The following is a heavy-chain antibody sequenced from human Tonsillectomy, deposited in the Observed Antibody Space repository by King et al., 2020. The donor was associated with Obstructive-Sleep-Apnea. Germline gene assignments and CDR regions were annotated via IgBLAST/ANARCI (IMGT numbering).Heavy chain of an antibody. CDR2: ISSSSTYT. V-gene: IGHV3-11*06. CDR1: GFTFNDYY. D-gene: IGHD3-3*01. CDR3: ARVSVEGFDFWSGRNWFDP. Sequence: VQLVESGGGLVKPGGSLRLSCAASGFTFNDYYMSWIRQAPGKGLEWISYISSSSTYTNYADSVMGRFTISRDNAKNSLYLQMNSLRAEDTAVYYCARVSVEGFDFWSGRNWFDPWGQGTLVTVSS. J-gene: IGHJ5*02.